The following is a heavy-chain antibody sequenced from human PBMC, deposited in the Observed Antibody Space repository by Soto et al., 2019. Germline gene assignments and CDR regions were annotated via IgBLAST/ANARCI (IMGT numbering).Heavy chain of an antibody. Sequence: VQLVQSGAEVKKPGASVKVSCNASGYTFTSYGISWVRQAPGQGLEWMGWISAYNGNTNYAQKHQGRVTMTTDRSTSTAYMALRSLRSDDTAGYYFASAAVAGEFDYWGQGTLVTVSS. CDR3: ASAAVAGEFDY. CDR2: ISAYNGNT. J-gene: IGHJ4*02. V-gene: IGHV1-18*01. D-gene: IGHD6-19*01. CDR1: GYTFTSYG.